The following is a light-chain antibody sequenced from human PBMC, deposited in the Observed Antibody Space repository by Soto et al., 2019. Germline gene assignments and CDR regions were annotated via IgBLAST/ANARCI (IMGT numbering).Light chain of an antibody. CDR3: AAWDDSLNGWV. V-gene: IGLV1-44*01. CDR2: TNY. J-gene: IGLJ3*02. Sequence: QSALTQPPSASGTPGQRVTISCSGTSFNIGRNPVNWFQQLPGTAPKLLIYTNYQRPSGVADRFSGSRSGTSASLAIIGLQSDDEGDYYCAAWDDSLNGWVFGGRTKVTVL. CDR1: SFNIGRNP.